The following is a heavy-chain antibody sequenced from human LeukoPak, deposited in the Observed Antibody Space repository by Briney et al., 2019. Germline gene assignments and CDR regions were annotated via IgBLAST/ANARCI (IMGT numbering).Heavy chain of an antibody. CDR1: GFTFSSYS. Sequence: GGSLRLSCAASGFTFSSYSMNWVRQAPGKGLEWVSSISSSSSYIYYADSVKGRFTISRGNAKNSLYLQMNSLRAEDTAVYYCAREGSEGYSYGFMDVWGKGTTVTVSS. J-gene: IGHJ6*03. V-gene: IGHV3-21*01. CDR3: AREGSEGYSYGFMDV. D-gene: IGHD5-18*01. CDR2: ISSSSSYI.